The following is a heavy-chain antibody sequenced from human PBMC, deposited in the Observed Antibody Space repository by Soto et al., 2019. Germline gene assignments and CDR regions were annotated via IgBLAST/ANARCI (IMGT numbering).Heavy chain of an antibody. CDR3: ASPPPRLWLKDMYYYYGMDV. V-gene: IGHV1-2*02. CDR1: GYTFTGYY. D-gene: IGHD3-10*01. J-gene: IGHJ6*02. CDR2: INPNSGGT. Sequence: QVQLVQSGAEVKKPGASVKVSCKASGYTFTGYYMHWVRQAPGQGLEWMGWINPNSGGTNYAQKFQGRVTMTRDTSISTAYMKLSRLRSDDTAVYYCASPPPRLWLKDMYYYYGMDVWGQGTTVTVSS.